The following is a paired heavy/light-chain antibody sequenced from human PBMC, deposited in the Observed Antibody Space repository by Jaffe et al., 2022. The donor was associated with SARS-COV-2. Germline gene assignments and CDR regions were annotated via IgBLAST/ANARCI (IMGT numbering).Light chain of an antibody. CDR2: YAS. CDR3: HQSSSLPHT. Sequence: EIVLTQSPDFQSVTPKEKVTITCRASQSIGSSLHWYQQKPDQSPKLLIKYASQSFSGVPSRFSGSGSGTDFTLTINSLEAEDAATYYCHQSSSLPHTFGQGTKLEIK. CDR1: QSIGSS. J-gene: IGKJ2*01. V-gene: IGKV6-21*01.
Heavy chain of an antibody. J-gene: IGHJ4*02. Sequence: EVQLVESGGGLVQPGRSLRLSCAASGFTFDDYAMHWVRQAPGKGLEWVSGISWNSGSIGYADSVKGRFTISRDNAKNSLYLQMNSLRAEDTALYYCAKELRGSSSSWYYFDYWGQGTLVTVSS. CDR2: ISWNSGSI. CDR3: AKELRGSSSSWYYFDY. CDR1: GFTFDDYA. V-gene: IGHV3-9*01. D-gene: IGHD6-6*01.